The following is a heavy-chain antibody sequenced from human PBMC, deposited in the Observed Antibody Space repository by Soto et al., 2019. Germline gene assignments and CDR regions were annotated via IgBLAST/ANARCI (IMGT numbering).Heavy chain of an antibody. CDR1: LFTFSSYA. V-gene: IGHV3-23*01. CDR3: AKDPRRIAAAGPFDY. D-gene: IGHD6-13*01. CDR2: ISGSGGST. J-gene: IGHJ4*02. Sequence: SLRLSCSASLFTFSSYAMSWVLQTPFKGLEFFSAISGSGGSTYYADSVKGRFTISRDNSKNTLYLQMNSLRAEDTAVYYCAKDPRRIAAAGPFDYWGQGTLVTVSS.